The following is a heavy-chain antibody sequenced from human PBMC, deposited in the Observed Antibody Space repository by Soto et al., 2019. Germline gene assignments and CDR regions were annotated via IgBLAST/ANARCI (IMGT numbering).Heavy chain of an antibody. CDR3: AKVLIPGYSSGWYATSNDAFDI. CDR2: ISWNSGSI. Sequence: LSLTCAASGFTFDDYAMHWVRQAPGKGLEWVSGISWNSGSIGYADSVKGRFTISRDNAKNSLYLQMNSLRAEDTALYYCAKVLIPGYSSGWYATSNDAFDIWGQGTMVTVSS. J-gene: IGHJ3*02. V-gene: IGHV3-9*01. D-gene: IGHD6-19*01. CDR1: GFTFDDYA.